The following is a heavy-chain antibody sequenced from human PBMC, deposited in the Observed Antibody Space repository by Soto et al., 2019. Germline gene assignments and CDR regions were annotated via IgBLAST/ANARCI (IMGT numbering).Heavy chain of an antibody. J-gene: IGHJ5*02. CDR1: GFTFSSYG. CDR3: AKDNCISTSCYRLYNWFDP. D-gene: IGHD2-2*01. Sequence: QVQLVESGGGVVQPGRSLRLSCAASGFTFSSYGMHWVRQAPGKGLEWVAVISYGGSNKYYADSVKGRFTNSRDNSKNPLYLQMTNLRAEDTAVYYCAKDNCISTSCYRLYNWFDPWGQGTLVTVSS. CDR2: ISYGGSNK. V-gene: IGHV3-30*18.